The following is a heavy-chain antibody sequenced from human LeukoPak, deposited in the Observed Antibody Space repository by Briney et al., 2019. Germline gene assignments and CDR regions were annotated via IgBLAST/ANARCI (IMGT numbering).Heavy chain of an antibody. CDR1: GFTVSNNY. CDR2: IYSGGTT. CDR3: GIDPPSMAASGTGG. V-gene: IGHV3-53*01. Sequence: PGGSLRLSCAASGFTVSNNYMNWVRQAPGKGLEWVSLIYSGGTTKYAVSVKGRFTISRDNSKNTLYHQMNSLRVDDTAVYYYGIDPPSMAASGTGGWSQGRLVTV. D-gene: IGHD6-13*01. J-gene: IGHJ4*02.